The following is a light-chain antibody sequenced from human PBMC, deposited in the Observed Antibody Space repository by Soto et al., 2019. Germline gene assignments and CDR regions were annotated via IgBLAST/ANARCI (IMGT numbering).Light chain of an antibody. Sequence: EIVMTQSPASLSASPGEGATLSCWASQSVSSNLAWFQQKPGQVPRLLIYGASTRATGIPARFSGSGSGTDFTLPISSLQSEDFAVYYCQQYDNWPRLTFGGGTKVEFK. V-gene: IGKV3-15*01. CDR2: GAS. J-gene: IGKJ4*01. CDR3: QQYDNWPRLT. CDR1: QSVSSN.